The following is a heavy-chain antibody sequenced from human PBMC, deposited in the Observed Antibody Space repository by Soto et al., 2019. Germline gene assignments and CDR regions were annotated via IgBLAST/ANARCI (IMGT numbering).Heavy chain of an antibody. CDR3: ARERYQVISDGMDV. CDR1: GYTFTGYY. D-gene: IGHD2-2*01. Sequence: QVQLVQSGADVKTPGASVRVSCKASGYTFTGYYVHWVREAPGQGLEWMGWINPETGATSYAQKFQGTVTLSRDTSINTAYLELSSLRFDDAAVYFCARERYQVISDGMDVWGQGTTVTVSS. V-gene: IGHV1-2*02. CDR2: INPETGAT. J-gene: IGHJ6*02.